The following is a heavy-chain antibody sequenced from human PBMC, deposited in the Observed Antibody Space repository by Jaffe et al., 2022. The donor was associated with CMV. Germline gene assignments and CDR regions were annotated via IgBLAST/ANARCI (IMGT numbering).Heavy chain of an antibody. CDR2: IYYSGST. V-gene: IGHV4-39*01. Sequence: QLQLQESGPGLVKPSETLSLTCTVSGGSISSSSYYWGWIRQPPGKGLEWIGSIYYSGSTYYNPSLKSRVTISVDTSKNQFSLKLSSVTAADTAVYYCARRGRILVDYYYYYYGMDVWGQGTTVTVSS. CDR3: ARRGRILVDYYYYYYGMDV. CDR1: GGSISSSSYY. J-gene: IGHJ6*02. D-gene: IGHD2-8*02.